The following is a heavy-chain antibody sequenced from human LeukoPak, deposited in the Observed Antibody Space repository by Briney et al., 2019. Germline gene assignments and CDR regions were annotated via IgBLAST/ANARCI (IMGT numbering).Heavy chain of an antibody. CDR2: ISPYNGDT. CDR3: ARKLYDSSRYGQTYYFDY. CDR1: GYTFTSHV. D-gene: IGHD3-22*01. Sequence: ASVKVSCKASGYTFTSHVINWVRQAPGQGLEWMGWISPYNGDTDYAQKLQGRVTMTTDTSTSIAYMDLGSLRSDDTAVYYCARKLYDSSRYGQTYYFDYWGQGTLVTVSS. V-gene: IGHV1-18*01. J-gene: IGHJ4*02.